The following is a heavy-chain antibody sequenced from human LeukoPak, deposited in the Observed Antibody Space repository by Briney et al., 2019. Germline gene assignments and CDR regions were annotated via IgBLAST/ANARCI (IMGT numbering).Heavy chain of an antibody. V-gene: IGHV3-7*05. CDR3: VMSDY. Sequence: GGSLRLSCAVSGFTFSHYWMNWVRQAPGKGLEWVASIKQDGSEKYYVDSVKGRFTISRDNAKNSLYLQMNSLRAEDTAVYFCVMSDYWGQRILVTVSS. CDR2: IKQDGSEK. J-gene: IGHJ4*02. CDR1: GFTFSHYW.